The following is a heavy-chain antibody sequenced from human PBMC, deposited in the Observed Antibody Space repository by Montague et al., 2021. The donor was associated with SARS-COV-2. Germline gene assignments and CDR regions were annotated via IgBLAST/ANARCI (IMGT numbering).Heavy chain of an antibody. CDR2: IYDCGAV. CDR3: VRGHPYGGPRGAYDI. D-gene: IGHD4-23*01. CDR1: GGSITGYY. J-gene: IGHJ3*02. Sequence: SETLSLTCTVSGGSITGYYWSWLRLSPGWGLEWIAYIYDCGAVNYNPSLGSRVTISTDTSKNQLSLKVNSVTAADTAVYYCVRGHPYGGPRGAYDIWGQGTVVTVSS. V-gene: IGHV4-59*01.